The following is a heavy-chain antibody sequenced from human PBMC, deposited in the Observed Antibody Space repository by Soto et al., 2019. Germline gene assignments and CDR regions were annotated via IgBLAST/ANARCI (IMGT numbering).Heavy chain of an antibody. CDR1: AGSISRSNYY. D-gene: IGHD3-22*01. CDR2: MYSSGNT. J-gene: IGHJ5*02. V-gene: IGHV4-39*01. Sequence: SETLSLTCTVSAGSISRSNYYWGWIRQPPGKGLEWIGSMYSSGNTYYNQSLKSRVTISVDTSKNRFSMKLTSVTAADTAVYYCARQPYDSSGYYYGAWGQGTLVTVSS. CDR3: ARQPYDSSGYYYGA.